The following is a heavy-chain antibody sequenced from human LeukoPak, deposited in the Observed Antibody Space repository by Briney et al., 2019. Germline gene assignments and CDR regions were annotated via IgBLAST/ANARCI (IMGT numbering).Heavy chain of an antibody. D-gene: IGHD3-22*01. CDR2: IIPIFGTA. CDR3: AREDPGYKDYYDSSGSWDSFDY. CDR1: GGTFSSYA. J-gene: IGHJ4*02. Sequence: SVKVSCKASGGTFSSYAISWVRQAPGQGLEWMGGIIPIFGTANYAQKFQGRVTITADESTSTAYMELSSLRSGDTAAYYCAREDPGYKDYYDSSGSWDSFDYWGQGTLVTVSS. V-gene: IGHV1-69*01.